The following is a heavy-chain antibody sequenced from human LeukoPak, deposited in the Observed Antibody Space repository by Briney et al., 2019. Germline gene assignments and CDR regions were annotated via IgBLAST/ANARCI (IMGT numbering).Heavy chain of an antibody. CDR1: GYTFTGYY. CDR2: MNPNSDGT. CDR3: ATVTPGYYYYYMDV. J-gene: IGHJ6*03. V-gene: IGHV1-2*02. Sequence: GASVNVCCKASGYTFTGYYMHWVRQAPGQGLEWMGWMNPNSDGTNYAQKFQGRVTMTRDTSISTAYMELSRLRCDDTAVYYCATVTPGYYYYYMDVWGKGTTVTVSS.